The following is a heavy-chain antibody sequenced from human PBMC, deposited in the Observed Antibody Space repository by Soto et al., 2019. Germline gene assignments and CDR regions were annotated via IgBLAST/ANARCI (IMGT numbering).Heavy chain of an antibody. J-gene: IGHJ4*02. CDR2: TNQHGTII. Sequence: EVQLVESGGGLVQPGGSLRLSCEASGFTFSNYWFHWVRQAPGKGLVWVSRTNQHGTIIDYADFAKGRFTISRDNAKNMRYLEMTGRGDEYRVVYYGKRGRGGGGGFWGQGTLVTVSS. V-gene: IGHV3-74*01. D-gene: IGHD3-10*01. CDR1: GFTFSNYW. CDR3: KRGRGGGGGF.